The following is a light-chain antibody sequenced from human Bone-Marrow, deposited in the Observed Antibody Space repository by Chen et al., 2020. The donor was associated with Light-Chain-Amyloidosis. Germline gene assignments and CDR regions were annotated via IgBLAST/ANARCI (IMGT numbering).Light chain of an antibody. V-gene: IGKV4-1*01. Sequence: DIVMTQSPDSLAVSLGERATINCKSSQSIQYNSDNKNYLAWYQQKPGQPHKLLIYWASTRESGVPDRFRGSGSETDFTLTISSLKAEDVAVYYCQQYYSTPLTFGQGTRVEIK. J-gene: IGKJ1*01. CDR1: QSIQYNSDNKNY. CDR3: QQYYSTPLT. CDR2: WAS.